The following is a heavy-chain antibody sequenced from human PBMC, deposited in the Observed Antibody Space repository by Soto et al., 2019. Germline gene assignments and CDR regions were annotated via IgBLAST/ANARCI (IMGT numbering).Heavy chain of an antibody. Sequence: GGSLRLSCAASGFTFSSYWIHWVRQAPGKGLVWVSRINSDGSSTSYADSVKGRFTISRDNAKNTLYLQMNSLRAEDTAVYYCAREYGFGELIGWFDPWGQGTLVTVSS. J-gene: IGHJ5*02. CDR1: GFTFSSYW. CDR3: AREYGFGELIGWFDP. D-gene: IGHD3-10*01. V-gene: IGHV3-74*01. CDR2: INSDGSST.